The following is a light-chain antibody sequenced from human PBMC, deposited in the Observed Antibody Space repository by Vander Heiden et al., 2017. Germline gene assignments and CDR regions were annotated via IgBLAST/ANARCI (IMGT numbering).Light chain of an antibody. V-gene: IGKV2-28*01. Sequence: VLTQSPLFLPVTPGESASISCRSSQSLLYRDGNNYLDWYLQKPGQSPQLLIYLGSTRASGVPERLTGSGSGTDFALKITRVEAEDVGIYYCMQPLQTPRTFGQGTKVEI. CDR3: MQPLQTPRT. CDR1: QSLLYRDGNNY. J-gene: IGKJ1*01. CDR2: LGS.